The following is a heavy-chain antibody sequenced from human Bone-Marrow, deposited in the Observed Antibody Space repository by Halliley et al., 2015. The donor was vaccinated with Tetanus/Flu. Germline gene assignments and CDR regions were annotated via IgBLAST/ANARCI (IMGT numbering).Heavy chain of an antibody. CDR2: IAHDVNYN. Sequence: WVALIAHDVNYNYYADSVKGRFTISRDNSKNTLFLQMNSLRAEDTAVYYCASNTVTILGYYFDYWGQGTLVTVSS. V-gene: IGHV3-33*05. J-gene: IGHJ4*02. CDR3: ASNTVTILGYYFDY. D-gene: IGHD1-1*01.